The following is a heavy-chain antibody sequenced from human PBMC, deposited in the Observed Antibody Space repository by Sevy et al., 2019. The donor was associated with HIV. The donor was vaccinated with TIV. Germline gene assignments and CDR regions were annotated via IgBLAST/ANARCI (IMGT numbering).Heavy chain of an antibody. J-gene: IGHJ3*02. CDR1: GFTVSSNY. CDR3: ARSQAYYYDSSGYYYTWGPFDI. D-gene: IGHD3-22*01. V-gene: IGHV3-53*01. Sequence: GGSLRLSCEASGFTVSSNYMSWVRQAPGRGLEWVSVIYSGGSIYYADSVKGRFTISRDNFKNTLYLQMNSLRAEDTAVYYCARSQAYYYDSSGYYYTWGPFDIWGQGTMVTVSS. CDR2: IYSGGSI.